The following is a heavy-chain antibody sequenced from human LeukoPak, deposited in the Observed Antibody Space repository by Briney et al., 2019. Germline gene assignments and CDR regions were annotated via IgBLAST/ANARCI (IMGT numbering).Heavy chain of an antibody. J-gene: IGHJ6*02. CDR2: ISSSVSSM. CDR1: GFTFRDYY. Sequence: PGGSLRLSCAASGFTFRDYYLSWIREALGKGLEWVSYISSSVSSMWYADSVKGRFTISRDNAKNSLYLQMNSLRAEDTAVNYCARRTYSTHGMDVWGQGTTVTVSS. V-gene: IGHV3-11*01. CDR3: ARRTYSTHGMDV. D-gene: IGHD4-11*01.